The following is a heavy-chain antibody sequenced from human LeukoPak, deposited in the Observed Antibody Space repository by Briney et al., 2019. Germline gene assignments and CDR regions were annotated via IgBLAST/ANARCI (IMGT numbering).Heavy chain of an antibody. V-gene: IGHV4-39*07. Sequence: SETLSLTCTVSGGSISSSSYYWGWIRQPPGKGLEWIGSIYYSGSTYYNPSLKSRVTISVDTSKNQFSLKLSSVTAADTAVYYCARGVYDFRGRGYYFDYWGQGTLVTVSS. CDR3: ARGVYDFRGRGYYFDY. CDR2: IYYSGST. D-gene: IGHD3-3*01. CDR1: GGSISSSSYY. J-gene: IGHJ4*02.